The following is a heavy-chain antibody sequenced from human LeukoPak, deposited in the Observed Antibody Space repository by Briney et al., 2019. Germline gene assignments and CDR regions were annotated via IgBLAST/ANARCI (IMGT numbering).Heavy chain of an antibody. CDR2: ISSSSSYT. CDR1: GFTFSDYY. CDR3: ARVPSSISSTAIIFYYFDY. D-gene: IGHD2-21*02. Sequence: GGSLRLSCAAFGFTFSDYYMSWIRQAPGKGLEWVSYISSSSSYTNYADSVKGRFTISRDNAKNSLYLQMNSLRAEDTAVYYCARVPSSISSTAIIFYYFDYWGQGTLVTVSS. J-gene: IGHJ4*02. V-gene: IGHV3-11*06.